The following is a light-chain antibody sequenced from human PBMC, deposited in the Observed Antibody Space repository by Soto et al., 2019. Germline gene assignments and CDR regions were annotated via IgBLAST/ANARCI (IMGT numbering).Light chain of an antibody. V-gene: IGLV1-47*01. J-gene: IGLJ2*01. CDR2: RNS. CDR1: SSNIGSNY. CDR3: ASWDDSLSGFVV. Sequence: QSVLTQPPSASGTPGQRVTISCSGSSSNIGSNYVFWYQQLPGTAPKVLMYRNSQRPSGVPDRFSGSKSGTSASLAISGLRSEDEADCYCASWDDSLSGFVVFGGGTKLTVL.